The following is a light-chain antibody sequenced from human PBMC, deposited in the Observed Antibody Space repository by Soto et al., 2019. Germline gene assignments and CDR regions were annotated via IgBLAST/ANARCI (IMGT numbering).Light chain of an antibody. Sequence: EIVLTQSPGTLTLSPGQRPTLSCRASQSVSSSYLAWYQQKPGQAPRLLIYGASSRATGIPDRFSGSGSGTDFTLTISRLEPEDFAVYYCQQYNKWPPITFGQGTRLEIK. CDR1: QSVSSSY. CDR2: GAS. J-gene: IGKJ5*01. CDR3: QQYNKWPPIT. V-gene: IGKV3-20*01.